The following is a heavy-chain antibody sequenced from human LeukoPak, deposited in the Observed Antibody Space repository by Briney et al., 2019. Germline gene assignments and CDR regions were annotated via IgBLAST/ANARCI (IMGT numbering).Heavy chain of an antibody. J-gene: IGHJ4*02. CDR1: GFTFSSFW. CDR3: AKDVGLRYFFDY. CDR2: ISSSSSYI. Sequence: GGSLRLSCAASGFTFSSFWMKWVRQAPGKGLEWVSSISSSSSYIYYADSVKGRFTISRDNSKNTLYLQMNSLRAEDTAVYYCAKDVGLRYFFDYWGQGTLVTVSS. D-gene: IGHD4-17*01. V-gene: IGHV3-21*01.